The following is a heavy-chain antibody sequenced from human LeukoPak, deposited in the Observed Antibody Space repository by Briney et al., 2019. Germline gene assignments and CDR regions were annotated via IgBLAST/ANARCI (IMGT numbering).Heavy chain of an antibody. Sequence: GGSLRLSCAASGFTFSSYSMNLVRQAPGKGLEWVSSISSSSSYIYYADSVKGRFTISRDNAKNSLYLQMNSLRAEDTAVYYCARERTMIMNDYWGQGTLVTVSS. CDR1: GFTFSSYS. CDR2: ISSSSSYI. CDR3: ARERTMIMNDY. V-gene: IGHV3-21*01. J-gene: IGHJ4*02. D-gene: IGHD3-16*01.